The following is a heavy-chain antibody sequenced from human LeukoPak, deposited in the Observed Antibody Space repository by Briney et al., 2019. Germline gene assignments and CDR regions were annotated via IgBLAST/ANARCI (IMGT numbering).Heavy chain of an antibody. J-gene: IGHJ4*02. V-gene: IGHV1-46*01. D-gene: IGHD1-14*01. CDR2: INPSGGST. Sequence: ASVKVSCKASGYTFTSYGISWVRQAPGQGLEWMGIINPSGGSTSYAQKFQGRVTMTRDTSTSTVYMELSSLRSEDTAVYYCARDSYRFTSFDYWGQGALVTVSS. CDR1: GYTFTSYG. CDR3: ARDSYRFTSFDY.